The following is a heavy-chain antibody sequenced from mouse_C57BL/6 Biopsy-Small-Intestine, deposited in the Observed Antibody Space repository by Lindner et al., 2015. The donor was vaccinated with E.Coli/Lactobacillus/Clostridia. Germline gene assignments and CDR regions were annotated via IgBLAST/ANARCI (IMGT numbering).Heavy chain of an antibody. CDR2: IYPRDGST. J-gene: IGHJ4*01. Sequence: VQLQESGPELVKPGASVKLSCKASGYTFTSYDINWVKQRPGQGLEWIGWIYPRDGSTKYNEKFKGKATLTVDTSSSTAYMELHSLTSEDSAVYFCAIYYDYDVGIPRMDYWGQGTSVTVSS. D-gene: IGHD2-4*01. CDR1: GYTFTSYD. V-gene: IGHV1-85*01. CDR3: AIYYDYDVGIPRMDY.